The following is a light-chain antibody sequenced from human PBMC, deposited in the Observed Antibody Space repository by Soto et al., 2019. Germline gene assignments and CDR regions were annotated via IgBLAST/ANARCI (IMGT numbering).Light chain of an antibody. CDR3: QQYGSSPWT. Sequence: EVVLTQSPGTLTLSPGERATLSCRASEGVASNSLAWDQQKRGQAPRLLFYGAARRATGAPDRFSGSGSGTDFTLTISRLEPEYSAVFYCQQYGSSPWTSGQGTRVEI. CDR2: GAA. CDR1: EGVASNS. J-gene: IGKJ1*01. V-gene: IGKV3-20*01.